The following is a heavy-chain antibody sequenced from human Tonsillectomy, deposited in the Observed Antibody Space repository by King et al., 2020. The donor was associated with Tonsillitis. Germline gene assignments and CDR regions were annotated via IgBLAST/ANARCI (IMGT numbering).Heavy chain of an antibody. D-gene: IGHD1-26*01. CDR1: GFTFSSYS. CDR3: ARVVATTVDY. CDR2: ISSSSSYI. Sequence: VQLVESGGGLVKPGGSLRLSCAASGFTFSSYSMNWVRQAPGKGLEWVSSISSSSSYIYYEDSVKGRFTISRDNAKNSLYLQMHSLKAEDTAVYYCARVVATTVDYWGQGTLVTVSS. V-gene: IGHV3-21*01. J-gene: IGHJ4*02.